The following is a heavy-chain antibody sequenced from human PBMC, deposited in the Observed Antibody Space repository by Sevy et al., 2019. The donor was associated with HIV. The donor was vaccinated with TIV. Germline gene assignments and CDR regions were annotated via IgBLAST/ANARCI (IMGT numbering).Heavy chain of an antibody. CDR3: AKAYSIAVAGYYFDY. Sequence: GGSLRLSCAPSGFTFSSYGMHWVRQAPGKGLEWVAVISYDGSNKYYADSVKGRFTISRDNSKNTLYLQMNSLRAEDTAVYYCAKAYSIAVAGYYFDYWGQGTLVTVSS. CDR2: ISYDGSNK. J-gene: IGHJ4*02. D-gene: IGHD6-19*01. CDR1: GFTFSSYG. V-gene: IGHV3-30*18.